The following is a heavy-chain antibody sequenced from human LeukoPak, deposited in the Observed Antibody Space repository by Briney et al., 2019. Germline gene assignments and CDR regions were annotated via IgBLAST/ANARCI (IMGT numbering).Heavy chain of an antibody. CDR3: ARGLGDYYDTSGYYYAVPAH. CDR1: GYTFTTYD. Sequence: ASVKVSCKASGYTFTTYDITWVRQATGQGLEWMGWMNPNSGDTAYAQKFQGRVAMTRDTSIGTAYMELSSLRSEDTAVYYCARGLGDYYDTSGYYYAVPAHWGQGTLVTASS. J-gene: IGHJ4*02. V-gene: IGHV1-8*01. CDR2: MNPNSGDT. D-gene: IGHD3-22*01.